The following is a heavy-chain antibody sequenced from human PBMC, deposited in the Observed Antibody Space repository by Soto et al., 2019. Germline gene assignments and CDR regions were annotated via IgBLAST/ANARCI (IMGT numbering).Heavy chain of an antibody. CDR1: GYTLTELS. D-gene: IGHD2-2*01. CDR3: ATTVGYCSSTSCSDY. Sequence: GASVKVSCKVSGYTLTELSMHWVRQAPGKGLEWMGGFDPEDGETIYAQKFQGRVTMTEDTSTDTAYMELSSLRSEDTAVYYCATTVGYCSSTSCSDYWGRRTLVTVSS. CDR2: FDPEDGET. J-gene: IGHJ4*01. V-gene: IGHV1-24*01.